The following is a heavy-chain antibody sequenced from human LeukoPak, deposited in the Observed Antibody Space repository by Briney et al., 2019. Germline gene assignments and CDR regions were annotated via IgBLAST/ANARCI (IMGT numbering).Heavy chain of an antibody. J-gene: IGHJ4*02. CDR3: ARVISAYYPL. Sequence: ASVKVSCKTLGHTLRDYHIYWVRQAPGQGLEWMGWINLNSGVTDHAETFQGRVTMTRDTSISTAYMELNRPTSDDTAVYFCARVISAYYPLWGQGTQVTVSS. V-gene: IGHV1-2*02. CDR2: INLNSGVT. D-gene: IGHD3-22*01. CDR1: GHTLRDYH.